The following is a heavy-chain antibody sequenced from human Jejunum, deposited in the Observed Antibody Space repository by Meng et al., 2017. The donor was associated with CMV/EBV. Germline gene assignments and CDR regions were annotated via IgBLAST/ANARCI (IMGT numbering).Heavy chain of an antibody. D-gene: IGHD1-26*01. CDR3: ARVEVGITSGDY. V-gene: IGHV1-18*01. CDR1: GYTLTNYG. J-gene: IGHJ4*02. Sequence: QAQLVQSGGGVKKPVASRKVSCKASGYTLTNYGITWVRQAPGQGLEWMGWISAYNGNTNYAQTLQGRVTMTTDTSTSTAYMELRSLRSDDTAVYYCARVEVGITSGDYWGQGTLVTVSS. CDR2: ISAYNGNT.